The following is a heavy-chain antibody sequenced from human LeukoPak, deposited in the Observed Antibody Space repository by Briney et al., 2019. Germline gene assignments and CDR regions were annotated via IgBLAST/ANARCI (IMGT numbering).Heavy chain of an antibody. V-gene: IGHV4-39*01. CDR2: IYYSGST. CDR3: ARYGIAARPTDY. CDR1: GGSISSSSYY. D-gene: IGHD6-6*01. J-gene: IGHJ4*02. Sequence: PSETLSLTCTVSGGSISSSSYYWGWIRQPPGKGLEWIGSIYYSGSTYYNPSLKSRVTISVDTSKNQSSLKLSSVTAADTAVYYCARYGIAARPTDYWGQGTLVTVSS.